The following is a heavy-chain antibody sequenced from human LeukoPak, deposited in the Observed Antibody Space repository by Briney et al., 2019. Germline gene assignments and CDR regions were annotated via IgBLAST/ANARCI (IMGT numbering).Heavy chain of an antibody. Sequence: PGGSLRLSCAASGFTFSNAWMSWVRQAPGKGLEWVGRIKSKTDGGTTDYAAPVKGRFTISRDDSKNTLYLQMNSLKTEDTAVYYCTTDIEATTTVTVGRNYWGQGTLVTVSS. J-gene: IGHJ4*02. D-gene: IGHD4-11*01. CDR1: GFTFSNAW. V-gene: IGHV3-15*01. CDR3: TTDIEATTTVTVGRNY. CDR2: IKSKTDGGTT.